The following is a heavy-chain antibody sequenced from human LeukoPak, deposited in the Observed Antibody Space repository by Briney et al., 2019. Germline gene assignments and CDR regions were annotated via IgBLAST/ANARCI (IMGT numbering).Heavy chain of an antibody. CDR2: ISSSSSYI. J-gene: IGHJ4*02. V-gene: IGHV3-21*01. CDR1: GFTFSSYS. CDR3: ARDIRYYFDY. Sequence: GGSLRLSCAASGFTFSSYSMNWVSQAPGKGLEWVSSISSSSSYIYYADSVKGRFTISRDNAKNSLYLQMNSLRAEDTAVYDCARDIRYYFDYWGQETLVTVSS. D-gene: IGHD2-21*01.